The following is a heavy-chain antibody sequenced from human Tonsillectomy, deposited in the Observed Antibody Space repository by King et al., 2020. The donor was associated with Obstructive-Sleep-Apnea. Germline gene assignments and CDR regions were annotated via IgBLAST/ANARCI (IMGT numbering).Heavy chain of an antibody. CDR1: GGSFSAYY. Sequence: VQLQQWGAGLLKPSETLSLTCAVYGGSFSAYYWSWIRQPPGKGLGWIGEINHSGSTNYNPSLKSRVTISVDTSKNQISLKLSSVTAADTAVYYCAASSSPTGWYFDLWGRGTLVIVSS. CDR2: INHSGST. V-gene: IGHV4-34*01. J-gene: IGHJ2*01. D-gene: IGHD6-13*01. CDR3: AASSSPTGWYFDL.